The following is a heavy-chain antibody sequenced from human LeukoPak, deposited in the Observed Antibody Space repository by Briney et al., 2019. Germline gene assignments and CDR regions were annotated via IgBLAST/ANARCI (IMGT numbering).Heavy chain of an antibody. J-gene: IGHJ5*02. D-gene: IGHD6-19*01. CDR3: ARHIGARIAVSGTLWFDP. CDR2: IYYTGST. CDR1: GDSISSYY. Sequence: SETLSLTCTVSGDSISSYYWSWIRQPPGKGLEWIGYIYYTGSTNYNTSLKSRVTISVDMSNNQFSPKLSSVTAADTAVYYCARHIGARIAVSGTLWFDPWGQGTLVTVSS. V-gene: IGHV4-59*08.